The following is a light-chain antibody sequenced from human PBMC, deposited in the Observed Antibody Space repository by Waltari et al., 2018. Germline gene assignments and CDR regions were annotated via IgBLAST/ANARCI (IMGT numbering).Light chain of an antibody. J-gene: IGKJ4*01. CDR2: LAS. V-gene: IGKV2-28*01. Sequence: EIVMTQSPVSLSVTPGEPASISCTSSQSLLQSNGYKHLDWYLQKLGPSPQLMIYLASERGSVIPDRFSGSGSDTDFTLKMSRVEAVDVGVYYCMQALEAPPTIGGGTTVVIK. CDR3: MQALEAPPT. CDR1: QSLLQSNGYKH.